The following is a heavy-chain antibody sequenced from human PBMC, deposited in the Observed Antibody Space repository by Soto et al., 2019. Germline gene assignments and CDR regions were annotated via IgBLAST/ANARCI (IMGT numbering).Heavy chain of an antibody. V-gene: IGHV1-69*13. D-gene: IGHD6-13*01. J-gene: IGHJ4*02. CDR1: GGTFSSYR. CDR3: VRDSGAKLSSS. CDR2: IVPIYRTA. Sequence: SVKVSCKASGGTFSSYRINWVRQAPGQGLEWMGGIVPIYRTADSAQEFQGRVTITADEYARTAYMELRSLKSRDTAVYYCVRDSGAKLSSSWGQGTPVTVSS.